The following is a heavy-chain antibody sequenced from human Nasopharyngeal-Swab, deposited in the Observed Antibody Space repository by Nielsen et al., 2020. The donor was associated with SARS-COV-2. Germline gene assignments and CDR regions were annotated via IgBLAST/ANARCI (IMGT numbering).Heavy chain of an antibody. CDR3: ARDFSN. J-gene: IGHJ4*02. CDR2: IYYTGST. Sequence: SETLSLTCSVSGASVSSGSYYWSWIRQPPGKGLEWIGYIYYTGSTNYNPSLKSRVTISVDTSKNQFSLKLSSVTAADTAVYYCARDFSNWGQGTLVTVSS. D-gene: IGHD3-3*02. V-gene: IGHV4-61*01. CDR1: GASVSSGSYY.